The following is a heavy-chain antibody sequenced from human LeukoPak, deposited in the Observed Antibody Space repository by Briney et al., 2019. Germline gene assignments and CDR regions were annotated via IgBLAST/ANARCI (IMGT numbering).Heavy chain of an antibody. D-gene: IGHD3-22*01. CDR1: GFIFSSYG. CDR2: ISGSGGST. CDR3: ARGGLRRQYYYDSSGNYFDH. Sequence: GSLRLSCAASGFIFSSYGMSWVRQAPGKGLEWVSAISGSGGSTYYADSVKGRFTISRDNSKNTLYLQMNSLRAEDTAVYYCARGGLRRQYYYDSSGNYFDHWGQGSLVTVSS. V-gene: IGHV3-23*01. J-gene: IGHJ4*02.